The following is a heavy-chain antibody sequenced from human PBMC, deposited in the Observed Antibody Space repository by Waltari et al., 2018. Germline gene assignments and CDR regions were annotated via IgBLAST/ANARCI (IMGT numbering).Heavy chain of an antibody. Sequence: QVQLVQSGAEVKKPGASVKVSCKASGYTFSAYGISWVRQAPGQGLEWMGWISGNNGHTNHSQKVQGRLIMTEDTSATTVYMELTYLTADDTAVYYCARERHRLMEEGYLMALDPWGQGTLVTVSS. D-gene: IGHD3-3*01. V-gene: IGHV1-18*01. CDR1: GYTFSAYG. CDR3: ARERHRLMEEGYLMALDP. J-gene: IGHJ5*02. CDR2: ISGNNGHT.